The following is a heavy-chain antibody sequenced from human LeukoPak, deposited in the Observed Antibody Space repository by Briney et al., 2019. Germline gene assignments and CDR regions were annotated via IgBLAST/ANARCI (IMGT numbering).Heavy chain of an antibody. CDR3: AREDIVVVPAAKAYYYYGMDV. CDR1: GGSISSSSYY. V-gene: IGHV4-39*02. J-gene: IGHJ6*04. D-gene: IGHD2-2*01. CDR2: IYYSGST. Sequence: PSETLSLTCTVSGGSISSSSYYWGWIRQPPGKGLEWIGSIYYSGSTYYNPSLKSRVTISVDTSKNQFSLKLSSVTAADTAVYYCAREDIVVVPAAKAYYYYGMDVWGKGTTVTVSS.